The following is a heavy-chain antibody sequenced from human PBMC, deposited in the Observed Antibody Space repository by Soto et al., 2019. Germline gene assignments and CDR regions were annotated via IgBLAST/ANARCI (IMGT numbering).Heavy chain of an antibody. D-gene: IGHD3-3*01. CDR1: GYTFTSYD. Sequence: QVQLVQSGAEVKKPGASVKVSCKASGYTFTSYDINWVRQATGQGLEWMGWMNPNSGNTGYAQKFQGRVTMTRNTSKSTAYMELGSLRSEDTAVYYCARLDGDYIYFDYWGQGPLVTVSS. CDR3: ARLDGDYIYFDY. J-gene: IGHJ4*02. V-gene: IGHV1-8*01. CDR2: MNPNSGNT.